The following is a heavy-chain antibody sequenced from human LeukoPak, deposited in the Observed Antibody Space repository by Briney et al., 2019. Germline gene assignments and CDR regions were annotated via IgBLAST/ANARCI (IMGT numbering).Heavy chain of an antibody. CDR1: GYTFTSYG. V-gene: IGHV1-18*01. CDR2: ISPYSGNT. D-gene: IGHD3-22*01. Sequence: ASVKGSCKASGYTFTSYGISWVRQAPGQGLEWMGWISPYSGNTNYAQKLQGRVTMTTDTSTSTAYMELRSLRSDDTAVYYCARDGTWGRYYYDSTGYDYYFDYWGQGALVTVSS. J-gene: IGHJ4*02. CDR3: ARDGTWGRYYYDSTGYDYYFDY.